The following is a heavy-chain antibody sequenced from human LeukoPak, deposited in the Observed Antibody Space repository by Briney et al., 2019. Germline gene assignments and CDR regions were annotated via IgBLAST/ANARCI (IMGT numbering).Heavy chain of an antibody. J-gene: IGHJ6*02. CDR1: GFTFSSYA. D-gene: IGHD3-3*01. V-gene: IGHV3-23*01. Sequence: GGSLRLSCAASGFTFSSYAMSWVRQAPGKGLEWVSAISGSGGSTYYADSVKGRFTISRDSSKNTLYLQMNSLRAEDTAVYYCAKDFWYYDFWSGAPTDSMDVWGQGTTVTVSS. CDR3: AKDFWYYDFWSGAPTDSMDV. CDR2: ISGSGGST.